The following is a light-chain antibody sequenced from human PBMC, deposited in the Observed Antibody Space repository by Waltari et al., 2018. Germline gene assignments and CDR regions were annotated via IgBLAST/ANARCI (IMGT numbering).Light chain of an antibody. Sequence: AIRITQSPSSLSASTGDRVTITCRASQGISSYLAWYQQKPGKAPKLLIYAASTLQSGVPSRFSASGSGTDFTLTISCLQSEDFATYYCQQYYSYPWGTFGQGTKVEIK. CDR3: QQYYSYPWGT. V-gene: IGKV1-8*01. CDR1: QGISSY. CDR2: AAS. J-gene: IGKJ1*01.